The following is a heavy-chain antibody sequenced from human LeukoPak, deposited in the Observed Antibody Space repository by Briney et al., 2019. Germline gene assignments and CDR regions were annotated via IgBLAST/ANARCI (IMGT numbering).Heavy chain of an antibody. D-gene: IGHD6-19*01. CDR2: ISSSSSYI. Sequence: GGSLRLSCAASGFTFSSYSMNWVRQAPGKGLEWVSSISSSSSYIYYADSVKGRFTISRDNSKNTLYLQMNSLRAEDTAVYYCAKDNRRVGVAVQWPSWAFDIWGQGTMVTVSS. V-gene: IGHV3-21*04. CDR1: GFTFSSYS. J-gene: IGHJ3*02. CDR3: AKDNRRVGVAVQWPSWAFDI.